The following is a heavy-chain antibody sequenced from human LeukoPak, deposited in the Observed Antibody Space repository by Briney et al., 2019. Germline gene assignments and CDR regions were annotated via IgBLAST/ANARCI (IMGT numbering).Heavy chain of an antibody. V-gene: IGHV3-9*01. J-gene: IGHJ5*02. CDR1: GFIFDDYV. CDR3: ARDRSDGSDP. CDR2: ISWNSGSI. Sequence: GGSLRLSCAASGFIFDDYVMHWVRQAPGKGLEWVSGISWNSGSIDYADSVKGRFTISRDNAKNSLYLQMNSLRAEDTAVYYCARDRSDGSDPWGQGTLVTVSS. D-gene: IGHD2-2*03.